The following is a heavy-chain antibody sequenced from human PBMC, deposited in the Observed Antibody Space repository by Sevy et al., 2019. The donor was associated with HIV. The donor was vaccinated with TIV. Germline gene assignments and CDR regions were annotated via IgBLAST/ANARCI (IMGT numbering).Heavy chain of an antibody. J-gene: IGHJ4*02. Sequence: GGSLRLSCAASGFSVNSNYMTWVRQAPGKGLEGVSVIYSDETTYHADSVKDRFTISRDNSESMVYLQMSSLRAGDTAIYYCARGESGYGYALNYWGQGTLVTVSS. CDR2: IYSDETT. V-gene: IGHV3-66*01. D-gene: IGHD5-18*01. CDR1: GFSVNSNY. CDR3: ARGESGYGYALNY.